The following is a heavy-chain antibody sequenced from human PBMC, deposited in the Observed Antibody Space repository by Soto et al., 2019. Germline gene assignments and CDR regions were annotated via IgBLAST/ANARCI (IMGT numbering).Heavy chain of an antibody. CDR1: GYTFTSYG. CDR3: ASARITLLVVVMPYDAFDI. CDR2: ISAYNGNT. V-gene: IGHV1-18*01. Sequence: PSVKVSCKASGYTFTSYGISWVRQAPGQGNEWMGWISAYNGNTNYAQKLQGRVTMTTDTSTSTAYMELRSLRSDDTAVYYCASARITLLVVVMPYDAFDIWAQGPMVTGSS. J-gene: IGHJ3*02. D-gene: IGHD3-22*01.